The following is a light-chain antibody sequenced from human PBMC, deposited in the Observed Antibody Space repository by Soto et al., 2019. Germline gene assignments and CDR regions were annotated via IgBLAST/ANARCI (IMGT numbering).Light chain of an antibody. CDR3: QQYGSSRT. J-gene: IGKJ1*01. CDR2: GAS. V-gene: IGKV3-20*01. CDR1: QSVSSSY. Sequence: EIVLTQSPGTLSFSPGERATLSCRASQSVSSSYLAWYQQKPGQAPRLLISGASSRATGIPDRFSGSGSGTDFTLTISRLEPEDFAVYYCQQYGSSRTFGQGTKVDIK.